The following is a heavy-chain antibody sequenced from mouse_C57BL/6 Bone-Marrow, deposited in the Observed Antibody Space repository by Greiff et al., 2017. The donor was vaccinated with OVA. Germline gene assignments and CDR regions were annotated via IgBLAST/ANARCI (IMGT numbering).Heavy chain of an antibody. V-gene: IGHV1-72*01. CDR2: IGTYGGGT. J-gene: IGHJ3*01. Sequence: QVQLQQPGAGLVKPGASVKLSCKASGYTFTSYGMPWVKQRPGRGLEWIGWIGTYGGGTKYNGKFNSRANLTVAKPSSTGYLQLSSLTTEDSAVDSFARWGAYWGQGTLVTVSA. CDR3: ARWGAY. CDR1: GYTFTSYG.